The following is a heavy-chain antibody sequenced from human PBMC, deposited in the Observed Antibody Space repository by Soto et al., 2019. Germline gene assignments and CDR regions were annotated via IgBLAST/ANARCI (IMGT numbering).Heavy chain of an antibody. J-gene: IGHJ6*02. V-gene: IGHV1-2*02. CDR2: MKPDDGGP. CDR3: VRDLRRQWRLLDPESYTGMDV. D-gene: IGHD6-19*01. Sequence: VASVKVSCKSSGYILSDYCIHWVRQAPGQGLEWLGWMKPDDGGPNYAQNFQGRVIMTRDTSTDTDYMELTRLTSDDTAVYFCVRDLRRQWRLLDPESYTGMDVWGQGTTVTVSS. CDR1: GYILSDYC.